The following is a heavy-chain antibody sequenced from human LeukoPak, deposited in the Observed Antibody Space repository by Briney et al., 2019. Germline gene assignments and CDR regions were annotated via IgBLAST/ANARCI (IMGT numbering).Heavy chain of an antibody. CDR1: GFTVSSNY. CDR2: IYSGGST. J-gene: IGHJ3*02. D-gene: IGHD3/OR15-3a*01. CDR3: ARRWTPIQSDAHAFDI. Sequence: GGSLRLSCAASGFTVSSNYMSWVRQAPGKGLEWVSVIYSGGSTYYADSVKGRFTISRDNSKNTLYLQMNSLRAEDTAVYYCARRWTPIQSDAHAFDIWGQGTMVTVSS. V-gene: IGHV3-66*01.